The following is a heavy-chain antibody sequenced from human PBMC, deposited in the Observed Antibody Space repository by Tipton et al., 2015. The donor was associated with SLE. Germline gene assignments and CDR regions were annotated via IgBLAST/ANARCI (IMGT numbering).Heavy chain of an antibody. CDR2: IYGGGTT. J-gene: IGHJ4*02. D-gene: IGHD2-21*01. CDR3: ASDYSTVK. V-gene: IGHV3-23*03. Sequence: SLRLSCAASGFMFSSYVMYWVRQAPGKGLEGVSTIYGGGTTYYADSVKGRFTISRDNSKNTLYLEMNSLRPEDTAVYYCASDYSTVKWGQGTLVTVSS. CDR1: GFMFSSYV.